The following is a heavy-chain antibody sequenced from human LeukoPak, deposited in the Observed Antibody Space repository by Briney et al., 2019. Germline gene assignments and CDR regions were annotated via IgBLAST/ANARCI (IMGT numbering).Heavy chain of an antibody. CDR1: GFTFSSYA. D-gene: IGHD4-17*01. CDR2: ISYDGSNK. J-gene: IGHJ4*02. V-gene: IGHV3-30-3*01. CDR3: ARPPYGDY. Sequence: GGSLRLSCAASGFTFSSYAMHWVRQAPGKGLEWVAVISYDGSNKYYADSVKGRSTISRDNSKNTLYLQMNGLRAEDTAVYYCARPPYGDYWGQGTLVTVSS.